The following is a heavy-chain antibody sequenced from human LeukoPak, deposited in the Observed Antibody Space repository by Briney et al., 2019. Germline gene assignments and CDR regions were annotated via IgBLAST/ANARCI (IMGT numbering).Heavy chain of an antibody. Sequence: PGGSLRLSCVASGLNFGESAMHWVRQAPGKGLEWVSLISADGGSAFSADSVKGRFSIPRDNSKNSLYLQMDSLRSEDTAMYFCAKESGKFDSWGQGTLVVVSS. D-gene: IGHD2-21*01. CDR1: GLNFGESA. CDR3: AKESGKFDS. V-gene: IGHV3-43*02. CDR2: ISADGGSA. J-gene: IGHJ4*02.